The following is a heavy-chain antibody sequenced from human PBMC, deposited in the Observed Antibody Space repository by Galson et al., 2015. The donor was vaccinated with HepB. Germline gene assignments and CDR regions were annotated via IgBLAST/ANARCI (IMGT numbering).Heavy chain of an antibody. D-gene: IGHD3-10*01. Sequence: SLRLSCAASGFTFSSYGMHWVRQAPGKGLEWVAVIWYDGSNKYYADSVKGRFTISRDNSKNTLYLQMNSLRAEDTAVYYCARGQLLWVQYWYFDLWGRGTLVTVSS. J-gene: IGHJ2*01. CDR3: ARGQLLWVQYWYFDL. CDR1: GFTFSSYG. V-gene: IGHV3-33*01. CDR2: IWYDGSNK.